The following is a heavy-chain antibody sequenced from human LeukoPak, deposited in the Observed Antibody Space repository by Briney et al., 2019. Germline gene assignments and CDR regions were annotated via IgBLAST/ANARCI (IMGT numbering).Heavy chain of an antibody. D-gene: IGHD4-17*01. J-gene: IGHJ4*02. CDR1: GGSFSGYY. CDR2: INHSAST. Sequence: SETLSLTCAVYGGSFSGYYWSWIRQPPGKGLEWIGEINHSASTNYNPSLKSRVTISVDTSKNQFSLKLSSVTAADTAVYYCAGRTVTTLDYWGQGTLVTVSS. V-gene: IGHV4-34*01. CDR3: AGRTVTTLDY.